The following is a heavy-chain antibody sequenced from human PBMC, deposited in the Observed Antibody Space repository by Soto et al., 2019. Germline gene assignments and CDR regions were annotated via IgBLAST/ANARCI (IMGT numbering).Heavy chain of an antibody. D-gene: IGHD3-10*01. CDR3: TTEAYGSGSYYYYYYGMDV. CDR1: SNAL. CDR2: IKSKTDGGTT. Sequence: SNALGRCVRQAPVKGLEWVGRIKSKTDGGTTDYAAPVKGRFTISRDDSKNTLYLQMNSLKTEDTAVYYCTTEAYGSGSYYYYYYGMDVWGQGTTVTVSS. V-gene: IGHV3-15*01. J-gene: IGHJ6*02.